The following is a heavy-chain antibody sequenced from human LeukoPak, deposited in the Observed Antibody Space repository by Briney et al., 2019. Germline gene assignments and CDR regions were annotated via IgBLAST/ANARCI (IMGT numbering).Heavy chain of an antibody. CDR2: ISYDGSNK. J-gene: IGHJ4*02. V-gene: IGHV3-30-3*01. CDR1: GFTFSSYA. D-gene: IGHD3-22*01. Sequence: GGSLRLSCAASGFTFSSYAMHWVRQAPGKGLEWVAVISYDGSNKYYADSVKGRFTISRDNAKNSLYLQMNSLRAEDTAVYYCARDFDYYDSSGYPDYFDYWGQGTLVTVSS. CDR3: ARDFDYYDSSGYPDYFDY.